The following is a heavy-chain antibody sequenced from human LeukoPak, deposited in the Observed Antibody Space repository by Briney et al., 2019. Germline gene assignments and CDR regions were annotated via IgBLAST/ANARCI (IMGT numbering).Heavy chain of an antibody. CDR2: IYTSGST. CDR1: GGSISSYY. V-gene: IGHV4-4*07. CDR3: ARDRYYYDSSGYDPYFDY. J-gene: IGHJ4*02. Sequence: SETLSHTCTVSGGSISSYYWSWIRQPAGKGLEWIGRIYTSGSTNYNPSLKSRVTMSVDTSKNQFSLKLSSVTAADTAVYYCARDRYYYDSSGYDPYFDYWGQGTLVTVSS. D-gene: IGHD3-22*01.